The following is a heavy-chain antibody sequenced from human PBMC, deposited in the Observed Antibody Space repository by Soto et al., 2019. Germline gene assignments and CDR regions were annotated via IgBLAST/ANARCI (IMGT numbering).Heavy chain of an antibody. D-gene: IGHD3-10*01. Sequence: PSETLSLTCAVSGYSISSGYYWGWIRQPPGKGLEWIGSIYHSGGTYNNPSLKSRVTISVDTSKNQFSLKLSSVTAADTAVYYCARVGGYGMDVWGQGTTVTVSS. V-gene: IGHV4-38-2*01. CDR2: IYHSGGT. CDR1: GYSISSGYY. CDR3: ARVGGYGMDV. J-gene: IGHJ6*02.